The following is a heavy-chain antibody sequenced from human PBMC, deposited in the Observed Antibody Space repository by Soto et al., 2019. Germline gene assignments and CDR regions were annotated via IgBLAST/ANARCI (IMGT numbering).Heavy chain of an antibody. V-gene: IGHV4-34*01. CDR1: GGSFSGYY. Sequence: SSETLSLTCAVYGGSFSGYYWSWIRQPPGKGLEWIGEINHSGSTNYNPSLKSRVTISVDTSKNQFSLKLSSVTAADTAVYYCARGRGYDFWSGYLTFDPWGQGSLVTVSS. CDR2: INHSGST. D-gene: IGHD3-3*01. CDR3: ARGRGYDFWSGYLTFDP. J-gene: IGHJ5*02.